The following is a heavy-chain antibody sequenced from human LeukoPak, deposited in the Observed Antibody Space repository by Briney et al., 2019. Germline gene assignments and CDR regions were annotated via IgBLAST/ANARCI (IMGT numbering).Heavy chain of an antibody. V-gene: IGHV3-23*01. J-gene: IGHJ4*02. Sequence: GGSLRLSCAASGFTFSSYAMSWVRQAPGKGLEWVSAISGSGGSTYYADSVKGRFTISRDNSKNTLYLQMNSLRAEDTAVYYCAKAYYGSGSRLPFDYWGQGTQVTVSS. D-gene: IGHD3-10*01. CDR3: AKAYYGSGSRLPFDY. CDR2: ISGSGGST. CDR1: GFTFSSYA.